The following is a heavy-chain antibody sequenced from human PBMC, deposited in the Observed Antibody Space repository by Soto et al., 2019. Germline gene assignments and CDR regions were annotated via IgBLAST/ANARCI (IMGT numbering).Heavy chain of an antibody. CDR1: GGTFSSYA. D-gene: IGHD2-15*01. CDR2: IIPIFGTA. V-gene: IGHV1-69*13. Sequence: ASVKVSCKASGGTFSSYAISWVRQAPGQGLEWMGGIIPIFGTANYAQKFQGRVTITADESTSTAYMELSSLRSEDTAVYYCARSTVVPEYFQHWGQGTLVTVSS. CDR3: ARSTVVPEYFQH. J-gene: IGHJ1*01.